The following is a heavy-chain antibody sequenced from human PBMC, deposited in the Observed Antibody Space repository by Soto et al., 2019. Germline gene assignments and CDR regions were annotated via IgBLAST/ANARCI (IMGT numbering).Heavy chain of an antibody. Sequence: PGESLKISCKGSGYSFTSYWIGWVRQMPGKGLEWMGIIYPGDSDTRYSPSFQGQVTISADKSISTAYLQWSSLKASDTAMYYWARRKPSRIVVVPAAHNWFDPWGQGTLVTVSS. CDR2: IYPGDSDT. CDR3: ARRKPSRIVVVPAAHNWFDP. CDR1: GYSFTSYW. J-gene: IGHJ5*02. V-gene: IGHV5-51*01. D-gene: IGHD2-2*01.